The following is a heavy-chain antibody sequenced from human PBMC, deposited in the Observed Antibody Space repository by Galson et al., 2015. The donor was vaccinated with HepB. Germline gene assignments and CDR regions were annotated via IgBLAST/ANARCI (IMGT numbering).Heavy chain of an antibody. Sequence: SLRLSCAASGFTFSSYSMNWVRQAPGKGLEWVSYISSSSSTIYYADSVKGRFTISRDDAKNSLYLQMNSLRDEDTAVYYCARDKSWELTGGLGYWGQGTLVTVSS. CDR3: ARDKSWELTGGLGY. CDR1: GFTFSSYS. J-gene: IGHJ4*02. D-gene: IGHD1-26*01. CDR2: ISSSSSTI. V-gene: IGHV3-48*02.